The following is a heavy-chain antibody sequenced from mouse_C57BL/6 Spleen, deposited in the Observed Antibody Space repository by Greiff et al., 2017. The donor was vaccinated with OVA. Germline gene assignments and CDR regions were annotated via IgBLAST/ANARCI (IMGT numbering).Heavy chain of an antibody. J-gene: IGHJ3*01. CDR2: IYPRSGNT. D-gene: IGHD2-5*01. V-gene: IGHV1-81*01. Sequence: VKLVESGAELARPGASVKLSCKASGYTFTSYGISWVKQRTGQGLEWIGEIYPRSGNTYYNEKFKGKVTLSADKSTSTAYMELRSLTSEDSAVYFCARGRYSNHEGFAYWGQGTLVTVSA. CDR1: GYTFTSYG. CDR3: ARGRYSNHEGFAY.